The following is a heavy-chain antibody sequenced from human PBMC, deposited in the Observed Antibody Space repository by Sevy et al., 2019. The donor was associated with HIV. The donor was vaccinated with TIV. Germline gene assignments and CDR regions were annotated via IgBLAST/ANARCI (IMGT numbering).Heavy chain of an antibody. CDR3: ARGTALGWFDP. J-gene: IGHJ5*02. CDR2: VDIDGSRT. CDR1: GFTFDSYW. V-gene: IGHV3-74*01. Sequence: GGSLRLSCAASGFTFDSYWLHWVRQDPWKGLEWVSCVDIDGSRTEYADSVKGRFTISRDNAKNMLYLEMYSLRVEDTAEYYCARGTALGWFDPWGQGTQVTVSS. D-gene: IGHD5-18*01.